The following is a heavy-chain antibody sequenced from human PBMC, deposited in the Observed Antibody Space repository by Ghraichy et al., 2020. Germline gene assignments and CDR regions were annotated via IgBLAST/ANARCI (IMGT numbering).Heavy chain of an antibody. CDR2: MYYTGRT. V-gene: IGHV4-39*07. D-gene: IGHD3/OR15-3a*01. CDR3: ARHEVSGLRIYYFDT. Sequence: SETLSLTCIVSGGSIANIDYYWAWIRQPPGKGLEWIGSMYYTGRTYYSPSLKSRVTISLDTSQIQFSLKLSSVTAADTAIYYCARHEVSGLRIYYFDTWGQGTLVTVSS. CDR1: GGSIANIDYY. J-gene: IGHJ4*02.